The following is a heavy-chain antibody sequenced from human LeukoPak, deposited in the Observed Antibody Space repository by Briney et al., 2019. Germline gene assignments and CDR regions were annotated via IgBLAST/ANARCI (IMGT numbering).Heavy chain of an antibody. J-gene: IGHJ4*02. V-gene: IGHV3-49*04. D-gene: IGHD5-12*01. CDR2: IRSKTYGGTA. CDR3: SRGLEGFTAYDDY. CDR1: GFNVGDYA. Sequence: GGSLRLSCTASGFNVGDYAMSWVRQAPGKSLEWVGFIRSKTYGGTADYAASVEGRFTISRDDSNNIVYLQMNSLKTEDTALYYCSRGLEGFTAYDDYWGQGTLVTVSS.